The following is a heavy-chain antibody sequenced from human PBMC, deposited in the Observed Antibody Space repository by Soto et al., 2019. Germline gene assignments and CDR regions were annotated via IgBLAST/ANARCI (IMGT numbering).Heavy chain of an antibody. V-gene: IGHV3-21*01. J-gene: IGHJ5*02. CDR1: GFTFSSYS. Sequence: TGGSLRLSCAASGFTFSSYSMNWVRQAPGKGLEWVSSISSSSSYIYYADSVKGRFTISRDNAKNSLYLQMNSLRAEDTAVYYCARGRGYTSIDWFDPWGQGTLVTVSS. D-gene: IGHD5-12*01. CDR3: ARGRGYTSIDWFDP. CDR2: ISSSSSYI.